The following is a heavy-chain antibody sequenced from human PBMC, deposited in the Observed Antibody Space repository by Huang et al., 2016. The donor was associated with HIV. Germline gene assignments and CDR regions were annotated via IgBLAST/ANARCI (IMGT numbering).Heavy chain of an antibody. CDR3: ARHGRVAGHYYNNMDV. V-gene: IGHV4-39*01. J-gene: IGHJ6*02. D-gene: IGHD6-19*01. Sequence: LQLQESGPGLVKSSETLSLICTVSGGSISSSSYYRGWLRQPPGKGPEWIGSIYYSGNTYYNPPLKSRVTISVDTSKNQFSLKVNSVTAADTAVYYCARHGRVAGHYYNNMDVWGRGTTVTVSS. CDR1: GGSISSSSYY. CDR2: IYYSGNT.